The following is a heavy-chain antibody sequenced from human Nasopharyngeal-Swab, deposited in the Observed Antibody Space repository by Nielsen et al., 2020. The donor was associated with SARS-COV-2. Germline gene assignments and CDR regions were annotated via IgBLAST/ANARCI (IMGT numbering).Heavy chain of an antibody. CDR2: IYYSGST. CDR3: ARANVDPKYCSSTSCYVAFDI. D-gene: IGHD2-2*01. CDR1: GGSISSYY. V-gene: IGHV4-59*12. Sequence: SETLSLTCTVSGGSISSYYWSWIRQPPGKGLEWIGYIYYSGSTNYNPSLKSRVTISVDTSKNQFSLKLSSVTAADTAVYYCARANVDPKYCSSTSCYVAFDIWGQGTMVTVSS. J-gene: IGHJ3*02.